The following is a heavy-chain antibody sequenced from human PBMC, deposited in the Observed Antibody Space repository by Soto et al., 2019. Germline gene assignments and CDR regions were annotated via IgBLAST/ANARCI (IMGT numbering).Heavy chain of an antibody. Sequence: QVQLQESGPGLVKPSQTLSLTCTVSGGSISSGGYYWSWIRQHPGKGLEWIGYIYYSGSTYYNPSLKSRVTISVDTSKNQCSLKLSSVTAADTAVYYCARDLGGSSTMADYYYYGMDVWGQGTTVTVSS. V-gene: IGHV4-31*03. CDR3: ARDLGGSSTMADYYYYGMDV. CDR2: IYYSGST. CDR1: GGSISSGGYY. J-gene: IGHJ6*02. D-gene: IGHD6-13*01.